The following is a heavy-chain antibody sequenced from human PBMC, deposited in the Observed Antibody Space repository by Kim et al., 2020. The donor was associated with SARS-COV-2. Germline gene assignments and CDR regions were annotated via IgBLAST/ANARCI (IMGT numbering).Heavy chain of an antibody. D-gene: IGHD3-16*01. J-gene: IGHJ4*02. CDR3: ARQEKRSSPVGEFDY. Sequence: PSLKSRVTISVDPCENQFSLKRSSVTAADTAVYYCARQEKRSSPVGEFDYWGQGTLVTVSS. V-gene: IGHV4-39*07.